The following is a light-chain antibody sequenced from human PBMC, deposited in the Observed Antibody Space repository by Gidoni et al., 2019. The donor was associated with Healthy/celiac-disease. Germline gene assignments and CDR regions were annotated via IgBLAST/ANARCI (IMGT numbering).Light chain of an antibody. CDR1: TGAVTSAHY. Sequence: QTLVTQPPSLTVSPRGTVPPTCGSSTGAVTSAHYPYWFQQKPGQAPRTLIDDTSNKHSWTPARFSGSLLGGKAALTRSGAQPEDEAEYYCLLSYSGGYVVFGGGTKLTVL. J-gene: IGLJ2*01. CDR2: DTS. CDR3: LLSYSGGYVV. V-gene: IGLV7-46*01.